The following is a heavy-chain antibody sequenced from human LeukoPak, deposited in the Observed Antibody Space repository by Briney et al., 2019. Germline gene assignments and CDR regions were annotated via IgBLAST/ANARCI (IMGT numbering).Heavy chain of an antibody. CDR1: GFTFSSYG. CDR3: ARDGRQYSGSRGGNY. D-gene: IGHD6-13*01. J-gene: IGHJ4*02. Sequence: PGGSLRLSCAASGFTFSSYGMHWVRQVPGKGLEWVAVIWYDGNTKYYADSVKGRFTISRDNAKNSLFLQMNSLRAEDTAVYYCARDGRQYSGSRGGNYWGQGTLVTVSS. V-gene: IGHV3-33*01. CDR2: IWYDGNTK.